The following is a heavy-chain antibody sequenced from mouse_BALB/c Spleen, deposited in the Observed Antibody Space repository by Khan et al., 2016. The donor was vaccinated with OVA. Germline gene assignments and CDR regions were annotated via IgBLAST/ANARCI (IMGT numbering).Heavy chain of an antibody. D-gene: IGHD2-14*01. Sequence: VQLQQSGAELVKPGASVKLSCTASGFNIKDTYMHWVKQRPEQGLEWIGRIDPANGNTKYDPKFQGKATITADTSSNTAYLQLSSLTSEDTAVYYCARDRYEVVWYFDVWGAGTTVTVSS. J-gene: IGHJ1*01. CDR1: GFNIKDTY. CDR2: IDPANGNT. V-gene: IGHV14-3*02. CDR3: ARDRYEVVWYFDV.